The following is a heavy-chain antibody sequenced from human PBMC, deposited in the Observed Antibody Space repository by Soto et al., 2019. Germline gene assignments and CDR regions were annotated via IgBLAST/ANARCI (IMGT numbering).Heavy chain of an antibody. D-gene: IGHD3-3*01. J-gene: IGHJ6*03. CDR2: IDDTGCT. V-gene: IGHV4-59*01. Sequence: SETLSLTCTVSGDSISSSYWNWIRQAPGKGLEWIGYIDDTGCTNYNPSLKSRVTLSVDLSNNQYSLKLSSVTAADTAVYYCARGVLEWLLRDSYYYYMDVWGKGTTVTVSS. CDR1: GDSISSSY. CDR3: ARGVLEWLLRDSYYYYMDV.